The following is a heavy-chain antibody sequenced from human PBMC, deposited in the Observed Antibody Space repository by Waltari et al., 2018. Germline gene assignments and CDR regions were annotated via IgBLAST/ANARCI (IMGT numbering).Heavy chain of an antibody. Sequence: QVQLQESGPGLVKPSQTLSLTCTVSGGSISSGGYYWSWIRQHPGKGLAWIGYRSSRGGTVYHPSLKSRVTISVETSKNQFSLELRSVTAADTAVYYCARDNSMGYYYYMDVWGKGTTVTVSS. CDR3: ARDNSMGYYYYMDV. V-gene: IGHV4-31*03. CDR2: RSSRGGT. D-gene: IGHD2-21*01. J-gene: IGHJ6*03. CDR1: GGSISSGGYY.